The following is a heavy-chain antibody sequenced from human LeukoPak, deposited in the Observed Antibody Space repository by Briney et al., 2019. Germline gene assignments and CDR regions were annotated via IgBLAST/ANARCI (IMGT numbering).Heavy chain of an antibody. CDR2: IWYDGSNK. Sequence: TGGSLRLSCAASGFTFSSYGMHWVRQPPGKGLEWVGVIWYDGSNKYYADSVKGRFTISRDNSKSALYLQMNSLRAEGTAVYYCARDRGQETGWVGSLAGVVDYWGQGTLVTVSS. J-gene: IGHJ4*02. D-gene: IGHD6-19*01. V-gene: IGHV3-33*01. CDR3: ARDRGQETGWVGSLAGVVDY. CDR1: GFTFSSYG.